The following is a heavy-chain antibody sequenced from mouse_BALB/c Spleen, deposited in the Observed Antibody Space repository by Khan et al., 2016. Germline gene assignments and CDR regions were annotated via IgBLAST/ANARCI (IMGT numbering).Heavy chain of an antibody. V-gene: IGHV5-17*02. CDR1: GFTFNSYG. CDR3: ATSYFYGYDFDY. D-gene: IGHD1-1*01. Sequence: EVELVESGGGLVQPGRSQKLSCAASGFTFNSYGMHWVRQAPEKGLEWVAYISGDSNTIYYADTVKGRFTISRDNPKNTLFLQMTSLMSEDTAMYYCATSYFYGYDFDYWGPGTMLTVS. J-gene: IGHJ2*01. CDR2: ISGDSNTI.